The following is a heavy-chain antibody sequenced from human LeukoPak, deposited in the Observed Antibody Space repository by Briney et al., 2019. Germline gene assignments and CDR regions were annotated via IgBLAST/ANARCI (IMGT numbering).Heavy chain of an antibody. D-gene: IGHD6-19*01. CDR2: IYYSGST. CDR1: GGSITSSSYY. CDR3: ASEPYSSGWGKIDY. J-gene: IGHJ4*02. Sequence: PETLSLTCTVAGGSITSSSYYWGWIRQPPGKGLEWIGRIYYSGSTYYNPSLKSRVTISLNPSKNPFSLKLSSVTAADTAVYYCASEPYSSGWGKIDYWGQGTLVTVSS. V-gene: IGHV4-39*07.